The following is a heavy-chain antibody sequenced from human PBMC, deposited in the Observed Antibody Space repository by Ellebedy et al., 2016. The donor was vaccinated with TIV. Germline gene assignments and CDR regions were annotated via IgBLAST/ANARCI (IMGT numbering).Heavy chain of an antibody. Sequence: AASVKVSCKASGFTFTSSAMQWVRQARGQRLEWIGWIVVGSGNTNYAQKFQERVTITRDMSTSTAYMELSSLRSEDTAVYYCAAGLKWELLPRGDYWGQGTLVTVPS. CDR2: IVVGSGNT. J-gene: IGHJ4*02. V-gene: IGHV1-58*02. D-gene: IGHD1-26*01. CDR3: AAGLKWELLPRGDY. CDR1: GFTFTSSA.